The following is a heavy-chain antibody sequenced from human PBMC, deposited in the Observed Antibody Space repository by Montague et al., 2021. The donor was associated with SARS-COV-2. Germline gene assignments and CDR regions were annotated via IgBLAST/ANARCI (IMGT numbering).Heavy chain of an antibody. D-gene: IGHD2-15*01. J-gene: IGHJ6*02. Sequence: PLRLSCAASGFTFSSYWMHWVRQAPGKGLVWVSRINSDGSSTSYADSVKGRFTISRDNAKNTLYLQMNSLRAEDTAVYYCAGDQNCSGGSCYSNYYYYGMDVWGQGTTVTVSS. CDR2: INSDGSST. CDR1: GFTFSSYW. CDR3: AGDQNCSGGSCYSNYYYYGMDV. V-gene: IGHV3-74*01.